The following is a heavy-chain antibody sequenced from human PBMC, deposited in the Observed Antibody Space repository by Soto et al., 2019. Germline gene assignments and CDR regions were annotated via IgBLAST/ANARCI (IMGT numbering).Heavy chain of an antibody. CDR3: ARRHYGDYSRSYWYFDL. CDR2: IIPFFGTT. V-gene: IGHV1-69*06. D-gene: IGHD4-17*01. CDR1: GGTFSSYA. Sequence: QVQLVQSGAEVKKPGSSVKVSCKASGGTFSSYAISWVRQAPGQGLVWMGGIIPFFGTTNYAQKFQGRVTITADKSTSTAYMELSSLRSEDTAVYYCARRHYGDYSRSYWYFDLWGRGTLVTVSS. J-gene: IGHJ2*01.